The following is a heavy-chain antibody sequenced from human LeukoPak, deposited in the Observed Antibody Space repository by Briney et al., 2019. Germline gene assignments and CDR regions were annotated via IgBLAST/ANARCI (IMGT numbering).Heavy chain of an antibody. CDR3: ARRLSGYAYYFDY. CDR1: GGSISSYY. V-gene: IGHV4-59*08. D-gene: IGHD3-22*01. CDR2: IYYSGST. J-gene: IGHJ4*02. Sequence: SETLSLTCTVSGGSISSYYWSWIRQPPGKGLEWIGYIYYSGSTNYNPSLKNRVTISVDTSKNQFSPKLSSVTAADTAVYYCARRLSGYAYYFDYWGQGTLVTVSS.